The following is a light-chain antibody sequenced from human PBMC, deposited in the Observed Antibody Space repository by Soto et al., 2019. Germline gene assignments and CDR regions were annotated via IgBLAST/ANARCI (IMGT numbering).Light chain of an antibody. CDR1: QSVSSSY. J-gene: IGKJ1*01. CDR3: QQYGSSSWT. Sequence: EIVLTQSPGTLSLSPGERATLSCRASQSVSSSYLAWYQQKPGQAPRLLIYGASSRATGIPDRFGGSGSGTDFTLTISRLEPEDFAVYYCQQYGSSSWTFGQGTKVEFK. V-gene: IGKV3-20*01. CDR2: GAS.